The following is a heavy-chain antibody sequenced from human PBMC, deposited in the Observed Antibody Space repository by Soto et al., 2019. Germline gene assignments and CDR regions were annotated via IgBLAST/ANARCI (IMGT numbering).Heavy chain of an antibody. CDR3: ARATWSCHYRDYYMDV. J-gene: IGHJ6*03. Sequence: EVHLVESGGGLVQPGGSLRLSCSASGFTFSNYIMNLVRQAPGKGLEWVSHISTGSTTIHYAGSVKGRFTISRDNAKNSVHLKMNSLIAEDTAVYHCARATWSCHYRDYYMDVLGKGTTLTLSS. D-gene: IGHD3-3*01. CDR1: GFTFSNYI. CDR2: ISTGSTTI. V-gene: IGHV3-48*01.